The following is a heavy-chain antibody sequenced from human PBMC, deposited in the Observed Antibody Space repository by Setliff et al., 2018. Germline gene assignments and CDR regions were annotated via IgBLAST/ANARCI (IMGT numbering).Heavy chain of an antibody. Sequence: PSETLSLTCAVSGYSISSGYYWGWIRQPPGKGLEWIGSIYHSGSTYYNPSLKSRVTISVDTSKNQFSLKLSSVTAADTAVYYCARHANGSGKYYNWFDPWGQGTLVTVSS. CDR1: GYSISSGYY. CDR2: IYHSGST. J-gene: IGHJ5*02. CDR3: ARHANGSGKYYNWFDP. V-gene: IGHV4-38-2*01. D-gene: IGHD3-10*01.